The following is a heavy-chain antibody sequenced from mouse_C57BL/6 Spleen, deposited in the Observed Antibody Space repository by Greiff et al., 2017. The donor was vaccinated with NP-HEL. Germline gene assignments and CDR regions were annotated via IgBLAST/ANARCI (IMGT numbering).Heavy chain of an antibody. J-gene: IGHJ1*03. CDR1: GYTFTDYE. Sequence: VKLQQSGAELVRPGASVTLSCKASGYTFTDYEMHWVKQTPVHGLEWIGAIDPETGGTAYNQKFKGKAILTADKSSSTAYMELRSLTSEDSAVYYCTRSLITTVVATEYFDVWGTGTTVTVSS. CDR2: IDPETGGT. D-gene: IGHD1-1*01. V-gene: IGHV1-15*01. CDR3: TRSLITTVVATEYFDV.